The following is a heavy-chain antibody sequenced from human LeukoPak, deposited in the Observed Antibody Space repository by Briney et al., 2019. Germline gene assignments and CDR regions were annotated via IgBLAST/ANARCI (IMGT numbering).Heavy chain of an antibody. V-gene: IGHV3-7*01. D-gene: IGHD5-12*01. CDR2: TKPEGTAE. Sequence: GGSLRLSCAASGFTFRKYWMGWVRQAPGKGLEWVANTKPEGTAEYYADSVRGRFTTSRDNANNFLYLQMTSLRGEDTAVYYCARDSGLHTNFDYWGQGTLVTVSS. J-gene: IGHJ4*02. CDR3: ARDSGLHTNFDY. CDR1: GFTFRKYW.